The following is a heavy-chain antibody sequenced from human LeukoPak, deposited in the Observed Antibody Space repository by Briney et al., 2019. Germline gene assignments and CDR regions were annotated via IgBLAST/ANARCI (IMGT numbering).Heavy chain of an antibody. CDR2: IYTSGST. V-gene: IGHV4-61*02. CDR3: ASRDVTGTVDY. J-gene: IGHJ4*02. D-gene: IGHD1-20*01. Sequence: SETLSLTRTVSGGSISSGSYYWSWIRQPAGKGLEWIGRIYTSGSTNYNPSLKSRVTISVDTSKNQFSLKLSSVTAADTAVYYCASRDVTGTVDYWGQGTLVTVSS. CDR1: GGSISSGSYY.